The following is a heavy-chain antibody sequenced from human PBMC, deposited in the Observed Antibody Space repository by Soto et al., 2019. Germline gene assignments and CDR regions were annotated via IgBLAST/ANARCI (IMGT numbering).Heavy chain of an antibody. CDR1: GGSISSSSYY. D-gene: IGHD3-9*01. CDR3: ARHLAYDIGWFDP. CDR2: IYYSGST. J-gene: IGHJ5*02. Sequence: PSETLSLTCTVSGGSISSSSYYWGWIRQPPGKGLEWIGSIYYSGSTYYNPSLKSRVTISVDTSKNQFSLKLSSVTAADTAVYYCARHLAYDIGWFDPWGQGTLVTVSS. V-gene: IGHV4-39*01.